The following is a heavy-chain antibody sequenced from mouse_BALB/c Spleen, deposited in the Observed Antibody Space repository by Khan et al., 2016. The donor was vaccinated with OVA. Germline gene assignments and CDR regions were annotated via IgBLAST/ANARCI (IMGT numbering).Heavy chain of an antibody. J-gene: IGHJ2*01. CDR3: ARGNWQSYYFDY. V-gene: IGHV1S136*01. CDR1: GYTFTNYV. CDR2: INPYNGGT. D-gene: IGHD4-1*01. Sequence: VQLKESGPELVKPGASVKMSCKASGYTFTNYVLHWVKQKPGQGLEWIGYINPYNGGTKYNEKFKVKATLASDKSYITAYLELSSLTSEDSAFYYCARGNWQSYYFDYWGQGTTLTLSS.